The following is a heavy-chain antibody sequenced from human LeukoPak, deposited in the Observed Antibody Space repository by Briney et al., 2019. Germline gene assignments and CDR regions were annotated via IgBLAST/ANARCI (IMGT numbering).Heavy chain of an antibody. D-gene: IGHD4-17*01. Sequence: PGGSLRLSCAASGFTFSSYSMNWVRQAPGKGLEWVSSISSSSSYIYYADSVKGRFTIPRDNAKNSLYLQMNSLRAEDTAVYYCARDYGDSLIFDYWGQGTLVTVSS. CDR2: ISSSSSYI. CDR3: ARDYGDSLIFDY. J-gene: IGHJ4*02. V-gene: IGHV3-21*01. CDR1: GFTFSSYS.